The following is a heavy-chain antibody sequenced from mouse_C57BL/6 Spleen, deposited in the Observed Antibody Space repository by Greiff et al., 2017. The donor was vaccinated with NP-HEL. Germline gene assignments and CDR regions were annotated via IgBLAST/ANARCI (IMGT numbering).Heavy chain of an antibody. CDR1: GYTFTSYW. CDR2: IYPGSGST. CDR3: ARRGFITTVVAREYYAMDY. Sequence: VQLQQPGAELVKPGASVKMSCKASGYTFTSYWITWVKQRPGQGLEWIGDIYPGSGSTNYNEKFKSKATLTVDTSSSTAYMQLSSLTSEDSAVYYCARRGFITTVVAREYYAMDYWGQGTSVTVSS. J-gene: IGHJ4*01. V-gene: IGHV1-55*01. D-gene: IGHD1-1*01.